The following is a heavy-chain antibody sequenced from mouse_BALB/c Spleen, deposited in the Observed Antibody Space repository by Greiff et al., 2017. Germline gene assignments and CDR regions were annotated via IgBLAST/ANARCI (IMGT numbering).Heavy chain of an antibody. D-gene: IGHD1-1*01. V-gene: IGHV1-19*01. CDR1: GYTFTDYY. Sequence: VQLQQSGPELVKPGASVKMSCKASGYTFTDYYMDWVKQSHGESFEWIGRVNPYNGGTSYNQKFKGKATLTVDKSSSTAYMELNSLTSEDSAVYYCARRLLRDAMDYWGQGTSVTVSS. CDR3: ARRLLRDAMDY. CDR2: VNPYNGGT. J-gene: IGHJ4*01.